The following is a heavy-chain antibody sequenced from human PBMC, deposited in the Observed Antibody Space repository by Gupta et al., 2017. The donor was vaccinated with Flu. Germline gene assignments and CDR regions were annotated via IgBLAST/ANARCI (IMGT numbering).Heavy chain of an antibody. V-gene: IGHV5-51*01. D-gene: IGHD6-19*01. CDR1: IFTTYW. CDR2: IYPGASDI. CDR3: ARHGDSGWSFGY. J-gene: IGHJ4*02. Sequence: IFTTYWIGWVRRMPGKGLEWMGIIYPGASDISYSPSFQGQVTISADKSISTAYLQWSSLKASDTAMYYCARHGDSGWSFGYWGQGTLVTVSS.